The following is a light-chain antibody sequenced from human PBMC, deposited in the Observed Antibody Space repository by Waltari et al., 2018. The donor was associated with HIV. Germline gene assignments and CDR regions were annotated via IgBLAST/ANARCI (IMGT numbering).Light chain of an antibody. CDR2: DVS. Sequence: QSALTQPRSVSGSPGQSVTISCTGTSSDVGGYNYVSWYQQHPGKAPKLMIYDVSNRPSGVPDRFSGSKSGNTASLTISGLQAEDEADYYCCSYAGSYPLAFGTGTKVTVL. CDR1: SSDVGGYNY. J-gene: IGLJ1*01. CDR3: CSYAGSYPLA. V-gene: IGLV2-11*01.